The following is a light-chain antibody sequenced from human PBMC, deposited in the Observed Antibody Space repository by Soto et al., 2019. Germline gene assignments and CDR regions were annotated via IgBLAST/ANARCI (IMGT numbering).Light chain of an antibody. CDR3: CSCAGGYTCV. J-gene: IGLJ2*01. CDR1: SSDVGGYDY. CDR2: DVT. V-gene: IGLV2-11*01. Sequence: QSALTQPRSVSGSPGQSVTISCTGTSSDVGGYDYVSWYQQHPGKAPELMIYDVTRLPSGVPDRFSGSKSGNTASLTISGLQAEDEADYYCCSCAGGYTCVFGGGTKLTVL.